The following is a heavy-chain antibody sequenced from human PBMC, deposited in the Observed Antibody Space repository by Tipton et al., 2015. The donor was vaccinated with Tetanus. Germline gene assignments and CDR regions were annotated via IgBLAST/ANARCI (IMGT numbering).Heavy chain of an antibody. D-gene: IGHD2-8*02. Sequence: SLRLSCAVSGFTFNMHAMSWVRQAPGKGLEWVANIKQDGSEKYYVDSVKGRFTIPRDNAKNSLYLQMNSLRAEDTAVYYCARSTGFDYWGQGTLVTVSS. CDR1: GFTFNMHA. J-gene: IGHJ4*02. V-gene: IGHV3-7*01. CDR2: IKQDGSEK. CDR3: ARSTGFDY.